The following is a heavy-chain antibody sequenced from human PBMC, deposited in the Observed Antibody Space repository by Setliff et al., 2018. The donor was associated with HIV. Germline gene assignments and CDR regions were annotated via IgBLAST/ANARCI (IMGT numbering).Heavy chain of an antibody. J-gene: IGHJ4*02. CDR1: GGSFSGYY. V-gene: IGHV4-59*08. CDR3: ARHKSQPYYFDY. Sequence: TLSLTCAVYGGSFSGYYWSWIRQSPGKGLEWIGYIYYSGSTNYNPSLKSRVTISVDTSKNQFSLKLSSVTAADTAVYYCARHKSQPYYFDYWGQGTLVTVSS. CDR2: IYYSGST.